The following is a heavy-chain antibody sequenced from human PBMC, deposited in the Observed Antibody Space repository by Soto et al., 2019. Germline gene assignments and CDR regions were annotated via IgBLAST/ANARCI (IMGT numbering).Heavy chain of an antibody. V-gene: IGHV1-69*19. J-gene: IGHJ4*02. CDR2: IIPIFGTA. Sequence: QVQLVQSGAEVKKPGSSVKVSCKASGGTFSSYAISWVRQAPGHGLEWMGGIIPIFGTANYEQKFQGRVTITADESMSTAYMELSSLRSEDTAVYYCASSWGVMVGGVILYFWGRGPLVTVSS. CDR1: GGTFSSYA. D-gene: IGHD3-10*01. CDR3: ASSWGVMVGGVILYF.